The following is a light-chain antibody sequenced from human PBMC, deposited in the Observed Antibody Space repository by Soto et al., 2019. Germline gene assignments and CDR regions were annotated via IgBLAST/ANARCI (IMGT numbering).Light chain of an antibody. CDR1: QSVSSSY. V-gene: IGKV3-20*01. Sequence: EIVLTQSPGPLSLSPGERATLSCRASQSVSSSYLAWYQQKPDQAPRLLIYGPSSRATGIPDRFSGSASGTYFTLTSSRVEPEDLAVYYCHQYGSSSVTFGQGAKMEIK. CDR2: GPS. J-gene: IGKJ2*01. CDR3: HQYGSSSVT.